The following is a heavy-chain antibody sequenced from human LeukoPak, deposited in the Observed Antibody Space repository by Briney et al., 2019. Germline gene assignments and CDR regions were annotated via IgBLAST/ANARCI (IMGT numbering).Heavy chain of an antibody. V-gene: IGHV1-18*04. D-gene: IGHD5-12*01. J-gene: IGHJ4*02. CDR1: GYTFTDHY. CDR3: ARDPVRLSGYDPFDY. CDR2: ISAYNGNT. Sequence: GASVKVSCKASGYTFTDHYMHWVRQAPGQGLEWMGWISAYNGNTNYAQKLQGRVTMTTDTSTSTAYMELRSLRSDDTAVYYCARDPVRLSGYDPFDYWGQGTLVTVSS.